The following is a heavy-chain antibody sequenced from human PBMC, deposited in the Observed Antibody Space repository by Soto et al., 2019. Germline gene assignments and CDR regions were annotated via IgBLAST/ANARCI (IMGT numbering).Heavy chain of an antibody. V-gene: IGHV3-30-3*01. Sequence: AGGSLRLSCAASGFTFSSYAMHWVRQAPGKGLEWVAGISYDGSNEYYADSVKGRFTISRDNSKRTLDLQMNSLRPEDTAVYYCARDPSYGDQTGLVHYYYGLDVWGQGTTVTVSS. CDR1: GFTFSSYA. CDR3: ARDPSYGDQTGLVHYYYGLDV. D-gene: IGHD4-17*01. CDR2: ISYDGSNE. J-gene: IGHJ6*02.